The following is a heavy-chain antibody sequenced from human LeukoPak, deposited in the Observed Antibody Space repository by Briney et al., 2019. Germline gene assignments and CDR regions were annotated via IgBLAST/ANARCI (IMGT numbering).Heavy chain of an antibody. V-gene: IGHV4-34*01. Sequence: PSETLSLTCAVYGGSFSGYYWSWIRQPPGRGLEWIGEINHSGSTNYNPSLKSRVTISVDTSKNQFSLKLSSVTAADTAVYYCARPGAPGYSSGWYYYWGQGTLVTVSS. CDR3: ARPGAPGYSSGWYYY. J-gene: IGHJ4*02. CDR1: GGSFSGYY. CDR2: INHSGST. D-gene: IGHD6-19*01.